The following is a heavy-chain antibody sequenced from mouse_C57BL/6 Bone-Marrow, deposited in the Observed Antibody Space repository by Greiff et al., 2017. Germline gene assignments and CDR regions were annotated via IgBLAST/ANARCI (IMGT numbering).Heavy chain of an antibody. CDR1: GYTFTDCA. D-gene: IGHD2-3*01. CDR3: ARDAGYYFCAMDY. Sequence: VQLQQSGPEVVRPGVSVKISCKGSGYTFTDCALHWVKQSHAKRLEWIGVIRTYNGNTHYNQRFKGKATMTVDKSSSTAYMELARVTSEDSAIYYGARDAGYYFCAMDYWGQGTSVTVSS. CDR2: IRTYNGNT. V-gene: IGHV1-67*01. J-gene: IGHJ4*01.